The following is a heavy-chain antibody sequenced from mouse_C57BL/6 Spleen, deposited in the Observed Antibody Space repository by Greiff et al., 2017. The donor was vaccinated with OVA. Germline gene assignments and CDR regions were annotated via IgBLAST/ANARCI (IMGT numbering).Heavy chain of an antibody. J-gene: IGHJ4*01. Sequence: EVQLQESGGGLVKPGGSLKLSCAASGFTFSDYGMHWVRQAPEQGLEWVAYISSGSSTIYYADTVKGRFTISRYNAKNTLFLPMTSLRSEDTAMYYCARDYDGMDYWGQGTSVTVSS. CDR2: ISSGSSTI. V-gene: IGHV5-17*01. CDR3: ARDYDGMDY. D-gene: IGHD2-4*01. CDR1: GFTFSDYG.